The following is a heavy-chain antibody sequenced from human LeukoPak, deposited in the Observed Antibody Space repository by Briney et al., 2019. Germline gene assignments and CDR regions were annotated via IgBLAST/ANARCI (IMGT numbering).Heavy chain of an antibody. CDR1: GGSISSGGYY. D-gene: IGHD3-22*01. CDR2: IYYSGST. V-gene: IGHV4-30-4*08. CDR3: ASTMIVVANGVDP. J-gene: IGHJ5*02. Sequence: PSETLSLTCTVSGGSISSGGYYWSWIRPRPGQGLEWIGYIYYSGSTYYNPSLKSRVTISVDTSKNQFSLKLSSVTAADTAVYYCASTMIVVANGVDPWGQGTLVTVSS.